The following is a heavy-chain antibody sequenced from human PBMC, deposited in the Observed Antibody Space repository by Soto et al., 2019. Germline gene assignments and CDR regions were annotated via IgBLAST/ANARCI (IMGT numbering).Heavy chain of an antibody. CDR1: GYSFTSYW. CDR2: IYPGDSDT. D-gene: IGHD5-18*01. V-gene: IGHV5-51*01. Sequence: GESLKISCKGSGYSFTSYWIARVRQMPGKGLEWMGSIYPGDSDTKYSPSFQGQVTTSADKSISTAYLHWSGLKASDTAMYYCARSLQMWSPFDFWGQGTLVTVSS. J-gene: IGHJ4*02. CDR3: ARSLQMWSPFDF.